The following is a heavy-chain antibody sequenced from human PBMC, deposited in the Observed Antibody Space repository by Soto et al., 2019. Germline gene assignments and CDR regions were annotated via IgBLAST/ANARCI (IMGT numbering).Heavy chain of an antibody. D-gene: IGHD3-16*01. CDR1: GYSFTCYY. CDR3: AREVPRGGNVDY. V-gene: IGHV1-2*02. CDR2: INPNSGGT. J-gene: IGHJ4*02. Sequence: ASVRVSCEASGYSFTCYYMHWVRQAPGQGLEWMGWINPNSGGTNYAQKFQGRVTMTRDTSISTAYMELSRLRSDDTAVYYCAREVPRGGNVDYWGQGTLVTVSS.